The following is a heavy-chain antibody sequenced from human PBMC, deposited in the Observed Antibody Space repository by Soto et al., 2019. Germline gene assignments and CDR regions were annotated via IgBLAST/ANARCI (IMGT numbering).Heavy chain of an antibody. J-gene: IGHJ5*02. CDR1: GGSFSGYY. Sequence: LSLTCAVYGGSFSGYYWSWIRQPPGKGLEWIGEINHSGSTNYNPSLKSRVTISVDTSKNQFSLKLSSVTAADTAVYYCAREGEYCGSGSLNWFDPWGQGTLVTVSS. CDR2: INHSGST. D-gene: IGHD3-10*01. V-gene: IGHV4-34*01. CDR3: AREGEYCGSGSLNWFDP.